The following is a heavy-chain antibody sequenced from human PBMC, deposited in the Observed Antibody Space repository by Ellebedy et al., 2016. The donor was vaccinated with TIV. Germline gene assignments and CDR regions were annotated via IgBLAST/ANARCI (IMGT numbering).Heavy chain of an antibody. D-gene: IGHD6-19*01. CDR1: GFTFDDYA. J-gene: IGHJ4*02. Sequence: GGSLRLSCAASGFTFDDYAMHWVRQAPGKGLEWVSGISWNSGSIGYADSVKGRFTISRDNAKNSLYLQMNSLRAEDTALYYCAKDSLPQWLVRGSYFDYWGQGTLVTVSS. CDR3: AKDSLPQWLVRGSYFDY. CDR2: ISWNSGSI. V-gene: IGHV3-9*01.